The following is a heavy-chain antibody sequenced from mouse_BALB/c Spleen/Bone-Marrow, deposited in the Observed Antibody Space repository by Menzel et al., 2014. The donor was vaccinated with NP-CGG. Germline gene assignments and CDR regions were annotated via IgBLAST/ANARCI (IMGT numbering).Heavy chain of an antibody. J-gene: IGHJ2*01. D-gene: IGHD2-4*01. Sequence: VQLQQSGAELVKPGASVKLSCTASGFNIKDTYMHWVKQRPEQGPEWIGRIDPANGNTKYDPKFQGKATITADTSSNTAYLQLSSLTSEDTAVYYCARLITTDYWGQGTTLTVSS. CDR1: GFNIKDTY. CDR3: ARLITTDY. V-gene: IGHV14-3*02. CDR2: IDPANGNT.